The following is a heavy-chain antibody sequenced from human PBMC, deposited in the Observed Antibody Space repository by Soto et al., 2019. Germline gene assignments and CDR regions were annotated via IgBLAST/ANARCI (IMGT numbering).Heavy chain of an antibody. CDR1: GGTFSSYA. D-gene: IGHD3-9*01. J-gene: IGHJ6*02. CDR3: ARDRGYFESLLYYYGMDV. Sequence: GASVKVSCKASGGTFSSYAISWVRQAPGQGLEWMGGIIPIFGTANYAQKFQGRVTITADESTSTAYMELSSLRSEDTAVYYCARDRGYFESLLYYYGMDVWGQGTTVTVSS. V-gene: IGHV1-69*13. CDR2: IIPIFGTA.